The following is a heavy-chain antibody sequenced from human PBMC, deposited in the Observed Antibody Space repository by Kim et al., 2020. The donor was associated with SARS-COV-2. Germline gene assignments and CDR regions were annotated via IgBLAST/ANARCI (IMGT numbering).Heavy chain of an antibody. Sequence: ASVKVSCKASGYTFTSYGISWVRQAPGQGLEWMGWISAYNGNTNYAQKLQGRVTMTTDTSTSTAYMELRSLRSDDTAVYYCARRYDSSGYWGMDVWGQGTTVTVSS. CDR2: ISAYNGNT. V-gene: IGHV1-18*01. CDR1: GYTFTSYG. CDR3: ARRYDSSGYWGMDV. J-gene: IGHJ6*02. D-gene: IGHD3-22*01.